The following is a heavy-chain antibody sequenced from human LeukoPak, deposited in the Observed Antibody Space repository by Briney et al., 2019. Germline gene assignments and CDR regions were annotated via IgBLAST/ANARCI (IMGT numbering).Heavy chain of an antibody. J-gene: IGHJ5*02. CDR2: INPSGSST. CDR3: ARARDDDSFDP. D-gene: IGHD4-11*01. V-gene: IGHV1-46*01. CDR1: GYSFTSHY. Sequence: ASVKVSCKASGYSFTSHYMHWVRQAPGQGLEWMGLINPSGSSTLYAQKFQGRVTMTRDTSISTAYMELSRLRSDDTAVYYCARARDDDSFDPWGQGTLVTVSS.